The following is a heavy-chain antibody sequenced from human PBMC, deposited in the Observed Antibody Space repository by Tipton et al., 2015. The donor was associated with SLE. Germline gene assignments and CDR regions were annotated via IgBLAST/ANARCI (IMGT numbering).Heavy chain of an antibody. CDR3: AKDPGFYGGNPDY. Sequence: SLRLSCAASGFTFSSYAMSWVRQAPGKGLEWVSAISGSGDSTYYADSVKGRFTISRDNSKNTLYLQMNSLRAEDTAVYYCAKDPGFYGGNPDYWGQGTLVTVSS. CDR1: GFTFSSYA. D-gene: IGHD4-23*01. CDR2: ISGSGDST. J-gene: IGHJ4*02. V-gene: IGHV3-23*01.